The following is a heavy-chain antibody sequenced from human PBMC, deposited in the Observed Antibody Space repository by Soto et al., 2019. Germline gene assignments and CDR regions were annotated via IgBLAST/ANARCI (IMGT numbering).Heavy chain of an antibody. V-gene: IGHV3-7*03. Sequence: PGGSLRLSCAASGFTFSTYWMTWVRQPPGKGLEWVANIKQDGTEKYYVDSVKGRFTISRDNAQNSLYLQMNSLRAEDTAVYYCATVEYYYDSSGYPDYWGQGTLVTVSS. CDR3: ATVEYYYDSSGYPDY. D-gene: IGHD3-22*01. CDR1: GFTFSTYW. CDR2: IKQDGTEK. J-gene: IGHJ4*02.